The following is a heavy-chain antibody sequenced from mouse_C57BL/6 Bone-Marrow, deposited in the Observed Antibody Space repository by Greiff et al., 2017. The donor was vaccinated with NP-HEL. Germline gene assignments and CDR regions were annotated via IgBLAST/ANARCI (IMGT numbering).Heavy chain of an antibody. CDR1: GYTFTDYY. J-gene: IGHJ4*01. CDR3: ARERNYDDAMDY. D-gene: IGHD2-4*01. Sequence: DVKLQESGPVLVKPGASVKMSCKASGYTFTDYYMNWVKQSHGKSLEWIGVINPYNGGTSYNQKFKGKATLTVDKSSSTAYMELNSLTSEDSAVYYCARERNYDDAMDYWGQGTSVTVSS. CDR2: INPYNGGT. V-gene: IGHV1-19*01.